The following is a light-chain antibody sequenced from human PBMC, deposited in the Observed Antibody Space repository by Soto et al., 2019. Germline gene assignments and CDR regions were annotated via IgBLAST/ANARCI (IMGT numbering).Light chain of an antibody. CDR2: DVT. Sequence: QSALTQPRSVSGSPGQAVTISCTGTNSDVGNYNFVSWYQHHPGKAPKLMIYDVTKRPSGVPDRFSGSKSGNTASLTISGLQAEDDADYYCCTYAGSFHQFGGGTKLTVL. CDR1: NSDVGNYNF. V-gene: IGLV2-11*01. J-gene: IGLJ3*02. CDR3: CTYAGSFHQ.